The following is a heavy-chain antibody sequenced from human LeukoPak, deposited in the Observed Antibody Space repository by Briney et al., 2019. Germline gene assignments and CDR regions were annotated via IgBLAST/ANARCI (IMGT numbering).Heavy chain of an antibody. Sequence: ASVKVSCKASGYTSTGYYMHWVRQAPGQGLEWMGRINPNSGGTNYAQKFQGRVTMTRDTSISTAYMELSRLRSDDTAVYYCARDSCSGGICYYVYWGQGTLVTVSS. J-gene: IGHJ4*02. D-gene: IGHD2-15*01. CDR2: INPNSGGT. V-gene: IGHV1-2*06. CDR1: GYTSTGYY. CDR3: ARDSCSGGICYYVY.